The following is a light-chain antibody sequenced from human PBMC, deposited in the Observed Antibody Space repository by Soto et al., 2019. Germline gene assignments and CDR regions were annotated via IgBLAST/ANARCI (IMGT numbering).Light chain of an antibody. CDR2: AVS. CDR3: SSHTTTPTNNWV. CDR1: SSDVGAYNY. J-gene: IGLJ3*02. V-gene: IGLV2-14*01. Sequence: SALTQPASVSGSPGQSITISCTGTSSDVGAYNYVSWYQQYPGKAPKLMIYAVSNRPSGVSNRFSGSTSGNTASLTISGVQAEDEADYYCSSHTTTPTNNWVFGGGTKHTVL.